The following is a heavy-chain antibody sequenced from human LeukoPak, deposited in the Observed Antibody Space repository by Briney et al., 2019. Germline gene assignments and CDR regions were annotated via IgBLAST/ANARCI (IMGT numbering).Heavy chain of an antibody. CDR2: ISSSSSYI. CDR3: ARSARLMKGVVEVTALDD. J-gene: IGHJ4*02. Sequence: GGSLRLSCAASGFTFSSYSMNWVRQAPGKGLEWVSSISSSSSYICYADSVKGRFTIARDNAKNSVYLEMNSLRADDTAVYYCARSARLMKGVVEVTALDDWGQGTLVTVSS. D-gene: IGHD3-3*01. V-gene: IGHV3-21*01. CDR1: GFTFSSYS.